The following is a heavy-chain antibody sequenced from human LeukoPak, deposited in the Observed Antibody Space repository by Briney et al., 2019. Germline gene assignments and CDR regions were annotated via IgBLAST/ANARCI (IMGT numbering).Heavy chain of an antibody. CDR3: AKPFSSSWYWFDP. Sequence: GGSLRLSCAASGFTFSNYGMSWVRQAPGKGLEWVTSISGSGDSMYYADSVKGRFTISRDNSKNTLYLQMNCLRAEDTAVYYCAKPFSSSWYWFDPWGQGTLVTVSS. CDR2: ISGSGDSM. CDR1: GFTFSNYG. J-gene: IGHJ5*02. V-gene: IGHV3-23*01. D-gene: IGHD6-13*01.